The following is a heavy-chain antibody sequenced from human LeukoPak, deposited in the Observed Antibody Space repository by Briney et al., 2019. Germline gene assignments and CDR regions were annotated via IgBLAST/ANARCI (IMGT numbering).Heavy chain of an antibody. V-gene: IGHV3-30*18. J-gene: IGHJ4*02. D-gene: IGHD4-23*01. Sequence: GGSLRLSCAASGFTFSSYGMHWVRQAPGKGLEWVAVISYDGSNKYYADSVKGRFTISRDNSKNTLYLQMNSLRAEDTAVYYCAKGGNSYYFDYRGQGTLVTVSS. CDR1: GFTFSSYG. CDR3: AKGGNSYYFDY. CDR2: ISYDGSNK.